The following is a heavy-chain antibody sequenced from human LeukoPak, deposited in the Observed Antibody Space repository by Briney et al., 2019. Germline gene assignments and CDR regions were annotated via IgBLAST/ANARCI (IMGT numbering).Heavy chain of an antibody. CDR3: ARGMYHYDLLTGYYPFDY. Sequence: PGGSLRLSCVTSGFTFSNYAMSWVRQAPGKGLEWLSDITKSGRETFYADSVKGRFTISRDNSKNTLYLQMNSLRAEDTAVYYCARGMYHYDLLTGYYPFDYWGQGNLVTVSS. V-gene: IGHV3-23*01. CDR1: GFTFSNYA. CDR2: ITKSGRET. J-gene: IGHJ4*02. D-gene: IGHD3-9*01.